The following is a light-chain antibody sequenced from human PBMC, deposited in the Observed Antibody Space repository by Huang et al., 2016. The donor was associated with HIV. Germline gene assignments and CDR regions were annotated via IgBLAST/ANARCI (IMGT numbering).Light chain of an antibody. V-gene: IGKV2-29*02. CDR2: ELS. J-gene: IGKJ2*01. CDR1: QGLLYREKID. Sequence: DIVMTQTPLSLSVTPGQPASISCKSSQGLLYREKIDVYWYLQKPGQSQQLLIYELSNRFSGVPDRFSGSGSPTDFTLKISRVETEDVGVYYCMQGKQLPYTFGQGTRLEIK. CDR3: MQGKQLPYT.